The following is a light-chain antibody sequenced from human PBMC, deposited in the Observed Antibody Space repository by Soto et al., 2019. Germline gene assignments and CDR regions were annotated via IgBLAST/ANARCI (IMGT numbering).Light chain of an antibody. V-gene: IGLV2-8*01. CDR3: ATCAGGNSV. Sequence: QSALTQPPSASGSPGQRVTISCTGTSTDVGGYDYVPWYQQHPGKAPKLMMYEDNKRPSGVPDRFSGSKSGTTATLTVSGQHAEDYADYYCATCAGGNSVFGTGTKVTVL. CDR2: EDN. J-gene: IGLJ1*01. CDR1: STDVGGYDY.